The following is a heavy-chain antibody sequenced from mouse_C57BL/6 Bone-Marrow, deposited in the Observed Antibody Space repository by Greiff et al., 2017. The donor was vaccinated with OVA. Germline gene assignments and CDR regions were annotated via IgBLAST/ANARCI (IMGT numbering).Heavy chain of an antibody. D-gene: IGHD2-1*01. CDR3: ARRGDYGNCDD. J-gene: IGHJ2*01. CDR2: INPNNGGT. Sequence: EVQLQQSGPELVKPGASVKIPCKASGYTFTDYNMDWVKQSHGKSLEWIGDINPNNGGTIYNQKFKGKATLTVDKSSSTAYMELRSLTSEDTAVYYCARRGDYGNCDDWGQGTTLTVSS. CDR1: GYTFTDYN. V-gene: IGHV1-18*01.